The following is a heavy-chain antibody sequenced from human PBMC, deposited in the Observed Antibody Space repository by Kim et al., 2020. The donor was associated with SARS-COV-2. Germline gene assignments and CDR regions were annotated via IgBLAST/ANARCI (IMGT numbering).Heavy chain of an antibody. D-gene: IGHD1-26*01. Sequence: GESLKISCKGSGYSFTSYWIGWVRQMPGKGLEWMGIIYPGDSDTRYSPSFQGQVTISADKSISTAYLQWSSLKASDTAMYYCARHMAPYSGIDNWFDPWGQGTLVTVSS. CDR3: ARHMAPYSGIDNWFDP. CDR2: IYPGDSDT. CDR1: GYSFTSYW. V-gene: IGHV5-51*01. J-gene: IGHJ5*02.